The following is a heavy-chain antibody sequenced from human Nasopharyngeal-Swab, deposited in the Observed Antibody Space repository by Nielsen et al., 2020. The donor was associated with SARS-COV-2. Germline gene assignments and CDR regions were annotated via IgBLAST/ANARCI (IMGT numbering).Heavy chain of an antibody. D-gene: IGHD3-16*01. CDR2: MYYSGST. CDR1: GDSIIGYY. CDR3: ARPGGSGDPYWYFDL. V-gene: IGHV4-59*01. J-gene: IGHJ2*01. Sequence: GSLRLSCSVSGDSIIGYYWSWIRKPPGKGLEWIGYMYYSGSTSHNPTLKSRVTITVDTSKNQISLKLTSVTAADTAVYYCARPGGSGDPYWYFDLLGRGTLVTVSS.